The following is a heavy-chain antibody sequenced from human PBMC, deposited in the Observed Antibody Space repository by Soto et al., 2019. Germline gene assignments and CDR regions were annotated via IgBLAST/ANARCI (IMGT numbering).Heavy chain of an antibody. CDR3: TTSDTIFAVVTPHFDY. J-gene: IGHJ4*02. V-gene: IGHV3-15*07. CDR2: IKSKTDGGTT. Sequence: EVQLVESGGGLVKPGGSLRLSCAASGFTFSNAWMNWVRQAPGKGLEWVGRIKSKTDGGTTDYAAPVKGRFTISRDDSKNTLYLQMNSLTTEDTAVYYCTTSDTIFAVVTPHFDYWGQGTLVTVSS. CDR1: GFTFSNAW. D-gene: IGHD3-3*01.